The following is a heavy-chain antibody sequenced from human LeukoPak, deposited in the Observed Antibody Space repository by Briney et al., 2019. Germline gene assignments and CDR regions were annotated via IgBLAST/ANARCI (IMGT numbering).Heavy chain of an antibody. Sequence: SETLSLTCTVSGGSISSYYWSWIRQSPGKGLEWIGYIYSSGSTNYNPSLKSRVTISVDTSKNQFSLKLSSVTAADTAVYYCARGRDYVWGSRDAFDIWGQGTMVTVSS. J-gene: IGHJ3*02. CDR2: IYSSGST. V-gene: IGHV4-59*01. CDR1: GGSISSYY. CDR3: ARGRDYVWGSRDAFDI. D-gene: IGHD3-16*01.